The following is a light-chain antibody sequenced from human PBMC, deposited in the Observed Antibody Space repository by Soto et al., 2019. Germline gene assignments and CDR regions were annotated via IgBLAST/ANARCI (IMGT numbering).Light chain of an antibody. V-gene: IGKV3-15*01. CDR1: QSVSSN. J-gene: IGKJ1*01. CDR3: QQYNNWPPWT. CDR2: GAS. Sequence: EIVMTQSPATLSVSPGERATLSCRASQSVSSNLAWYQQKPCQAPRLLIYGASTRATGIPARLSGSGSGTEFTLTSSSLQSEDCAVYYCQQYNNWPPWTFGQGTKVEIK.